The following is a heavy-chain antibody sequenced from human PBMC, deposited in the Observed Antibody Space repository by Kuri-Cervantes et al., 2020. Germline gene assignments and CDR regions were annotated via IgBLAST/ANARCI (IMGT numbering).Heavy chain of an antibody. D-gene: IGHD6-13*01. V-gene: IGHV1-18*01. J-gene: IGHJ6*03. CDR1: GYTFTSYD. CDR2: ISAYNGNT. CDR3: ASGSSSWSPPYHYMDV. Sequence: ASVKVSCKASGYTFTSYDINWVRQATGQGLEWMGWISAYNGNTNYAQKLQGRVTMTTDTSTSTAYMELRSLRSDDTAVYYCASGSSSWSPPYHYMDVWGKGTTVTVSS.